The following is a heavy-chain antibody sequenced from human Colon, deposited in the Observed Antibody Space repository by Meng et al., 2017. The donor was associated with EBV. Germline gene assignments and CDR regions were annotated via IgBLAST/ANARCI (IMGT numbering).Heavy chain of an antibody. J-gene: IGHJ5*02. CDR3: ARVSGRSFDP. V-gene: IGHV4-61*01. CDR2: IYYIGGT. Sequence: GSGPGLGEPSGTLPHTCTVPGDPVATVRYYWSWIRQPPGKGLEWIAYIYYIGGTNYNPSLKSRLTISLDTSKNQFSLSLRSVTAADTAVYYCARVSGRSFDPWGQGTLVTVSS. CDR1: GDPVATVRYY. D-gene: IGHD3-10*01.